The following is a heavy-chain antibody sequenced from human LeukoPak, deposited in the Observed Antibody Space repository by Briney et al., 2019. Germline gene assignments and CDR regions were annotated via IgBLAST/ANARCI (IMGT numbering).Heavy chain of an antibody. V-gene: IGHV3-74*01. Sequence: GGSLRLSCAASGFTFSTYWMYWVRQAPGKGLVWVSRINTDGRNTGYADSVKGRFTISRDNAKNTLYLQMTILTAEDTAVYYCARVGKSGRCYYFDYWGQGTLVTVSS. J-gene: IGHJ4*02. CDR2: INTDGRNT. CDR1: GFTFSTYW. D-gene: IGHD1-26*01. CDR3: ARVGKSGRCYYFDY.